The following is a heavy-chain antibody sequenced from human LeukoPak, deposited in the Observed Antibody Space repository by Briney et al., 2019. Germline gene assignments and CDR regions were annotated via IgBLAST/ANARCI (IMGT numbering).Heavy chain of an antibody. CDR1: GYTFTGYY. Sequence: ASVKVSCKASGYTFTGYYMHWVRQAPGQGLEWMGGIIPIFGTANYAQKFQGRVTITADESTSTAYMELSSLRSEDTAVYYCANNHRDFWSGYYTGYFDYWGQGTLVTVSS. CDR3: ANNHRDFWSGYYTGYFDY. CDR2: IIPIFGTA. J-gene: IGHJ4*02. V-gene: IGHV1-69*13. D-gene: IGHD3-3*01.